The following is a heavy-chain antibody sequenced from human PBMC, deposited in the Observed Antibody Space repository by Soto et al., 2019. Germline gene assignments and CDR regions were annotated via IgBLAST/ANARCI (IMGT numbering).Heavy chain of an antibody. CDR2: IKQDGSEK. D-gene: IGHD3-10*01. CDR3: ARDTLVRSHYYGMDV. V-gene: IGHV3-7*04. Sequence: PGGSLRLSCAASGFTFSSYWMSWVRQAPGKGLEWVANIKQDGSEKYYVDSVKGRFTISRDNAKNSLYLQMNSLRAEDTAVCYCARDTLVRSHYYGMDVWGQGTTVTVSS. CDR1: GFTFSSYW. J-gene: IGHJ6*02.